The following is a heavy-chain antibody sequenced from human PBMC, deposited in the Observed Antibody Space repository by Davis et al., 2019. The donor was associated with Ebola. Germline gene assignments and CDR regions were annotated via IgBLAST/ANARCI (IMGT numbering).Heavy chain of an antibody. CDR2: IYIGGTT. J-gene: IGHJ3*01. CDR1: GFTVNNNY. CDR3: AKNLRVAPPTGTTLNAFDV. D-gene: IGHD1-1*01. V-gene: IGHV3-53*01. Sequence: GESLKISCAASGFTVNNNYMSWVRQAPGKGLEWVSVIYIGGTTYYADSVKGRFTISRDNAKRSLYLHMTFLSADDTAVYYCAKNLRVAPPTGTTLNAFDVWGQGTMVTVSS.